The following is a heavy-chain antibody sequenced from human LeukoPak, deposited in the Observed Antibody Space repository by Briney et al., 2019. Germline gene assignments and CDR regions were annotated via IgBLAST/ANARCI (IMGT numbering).Heavy chain of an antibody. D-gene: IGHD1-7*01. CDR1: GYTLTSYY. CDR3: GREIEGTTDY. Sequence: ASVKVSCMASGYTLTSYYVHWVRQAPGQGLEWMGVIKPSDGFTSYAQKFQGRLTVTRDMSTSTVYMELNSLRSEDTAVYFCGREIEGTTDYWGQGTLVTVSS. CDR2: IKPSDGFT. V-gene: IGHV1-46*01. J-gene: IGHJ4*02.